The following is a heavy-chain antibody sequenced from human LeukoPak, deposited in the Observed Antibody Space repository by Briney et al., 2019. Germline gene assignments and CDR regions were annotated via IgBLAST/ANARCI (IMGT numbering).Heavy chain of an antibody. CDR1: GGSISSGGYY. J-gene: IGHJ3*02. CDR2: IYHSGST. CDR3: AREEVTATDAFDI. Sequence: PSQTLSLTCTVSGGSISSGGYYWSWIRQPPGKGLEWIGYIYHSGSTYYNPSLKSRVTISVDRSKNQFSLKLSSVTAADTAVYYCAREEVTATDAFDIWGQGTMVTVSS. V-gene: IGHV4-30-2*01. D-gene: IGHD2-21*02.